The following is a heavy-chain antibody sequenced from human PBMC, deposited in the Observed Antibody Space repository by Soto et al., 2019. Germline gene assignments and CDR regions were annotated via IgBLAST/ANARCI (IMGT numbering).Heavy chain of an antibody. V-gene: IGHV3-48*01. CDR1: GFIFSAYS. J-gene: IGHJ4*01. Sequence: PGGSLRLSCAASGFIFSAYSMNWVRQAPGKGLEWISYIRSSDGTISYADSVKGRFTVSRDDASNSLYLQMNNLRVEDSAIYFCARDYRYAFVYWGQGILVTVSS. CDR2: IRSSDGTI. CDR3: ARDYRYAFVY. D-gene: IGHD4-4*01.